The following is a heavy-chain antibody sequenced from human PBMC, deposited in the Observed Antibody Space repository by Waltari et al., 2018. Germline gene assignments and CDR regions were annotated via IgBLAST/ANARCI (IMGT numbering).Heavy chain of an antibody. CDR1: GGPISGYS. CDR3: ARQQACDGIYCYGSY. D-gene: IGHD2-15*01. CDR2: VDGGSGTT. J-gene: IGHJ4*02. Sequence: QVQLQESGPGLVKPSETLSLTCVVSGGPISGYSWSWIRQAPGGGLEWIGYVDGGSGTTKYNPSLRSRVTISSDTSKRQVSLTMYFVTVADTAVYYCARQQACDGIYCYGSYWGQGLLVTVSS. V-gene: IGHV4-59*08.